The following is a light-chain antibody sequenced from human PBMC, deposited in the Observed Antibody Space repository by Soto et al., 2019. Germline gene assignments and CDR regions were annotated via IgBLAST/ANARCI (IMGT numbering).Light chain of an antibody. CDR3: ERYNNWPLA. CDR1: QGICDT. CDR2: DTS. Sequence: EVVMTQSPATLSVSPGEGATLSCRASQGICDTLAWYQHEPGQTPTLLIYDTSTRATGVRARFNGSRSGTEFTIPLHRPQSEDFEGYYCERYNNWPLAFGGGTKV. V-gene: IGKV3-15*01. J-gene: IGKJ4*01.